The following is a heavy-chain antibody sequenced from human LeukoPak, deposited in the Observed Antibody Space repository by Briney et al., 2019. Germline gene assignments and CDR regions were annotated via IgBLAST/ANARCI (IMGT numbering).Heavy chain of an antibody. CDR2: IKQDGSEK. V-gene: IGHV3-7*01. D-gene: IGHD3-10*01. Sequence: GGSLRLSCAASGFTFSSYWMSWVRQAPGKGLEWVANIKQDGSEKYYVDSVKGRFTISRDNAKNSLYLQMNSLRAKDTAVYYCARLTYYYGSGSYYENWFDPWGQGTLVTVSS. CDR1: GFTFSSYW. J-gene: IGHJ5*02. CDR3: ARLTYYYGSGSYYENWFDP.